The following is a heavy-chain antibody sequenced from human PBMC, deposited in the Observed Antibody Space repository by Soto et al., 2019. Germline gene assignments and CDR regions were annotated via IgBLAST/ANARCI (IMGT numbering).Heavy chain of an antibody. D-gene: IGHD3-10*01. CDR3: ATRGPKRVRFGELLLPDFDY. V-gene: IGHV1-24*01. J-gene: IGHJ4*02. Sequence: QVQLVQSGAEVKKPGASVKVSCKVSGCTLTELSMHWVRQAPGKGLEWMGGFDPEDGETIYAQKFQGRVTMTEDTSTDTAYMELSSLRSEDTAVYYCATRGPKRVRFGELLLPDFDYWGQGTLVTVSS. CDR1: GCTLTELS. CDR2: FDPEDGET.